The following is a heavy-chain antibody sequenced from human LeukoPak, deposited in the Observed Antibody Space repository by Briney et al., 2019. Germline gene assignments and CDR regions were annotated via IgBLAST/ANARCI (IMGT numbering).Heavy chain of an antibody. J-gene: IGHJ4*02. CDR1: GFTFSSYW. D-gene: IGHD5-12*01. CDR2: INSDGSSI. Sequence: GGSLRLSCAASGFTFSSYWIHWVRQAPGKGLVWVSRINSDGSSITYADSVKGRFTISRDNAKNTLYLQMNSLRVEDTAVYYCAREGRVSGYDFDCWGQGTLVTVSS. V-gene: IGHV3-74*03. CDR3: AREGRVSGYDFDC.